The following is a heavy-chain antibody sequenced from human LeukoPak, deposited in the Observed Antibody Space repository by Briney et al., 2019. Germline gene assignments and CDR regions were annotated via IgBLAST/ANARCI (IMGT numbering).Heavy chain of an antibody. D-gene: IGHD6-6*01. J-gene: IGHJ4*02. Sequence: RASVKVSCKASGGTFSSYAISWVRQAPGQGLEWMGGIIPIFGTANYAQKFQGRVTMTRDTSTSTVYMELSSLRSEDTAVYYCARDRQSIAARPGGGLDYWGQGTLVTVSS. CDR3: ARDRQSIAARPGGGLDY. CDR2: IIPIFGTA. V-gene: IGHV1-69*05. CDR1: GGTFSSYA.